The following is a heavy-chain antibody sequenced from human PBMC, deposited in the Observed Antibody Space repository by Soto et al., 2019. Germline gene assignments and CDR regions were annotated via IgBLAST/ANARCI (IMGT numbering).Heavy chain of an antibody. J-gene: IGHJ4*02. CDR3: ARVVHVPDGGGGGGYGGPFAY. CDR1: GFTFSSYA. D-gene: IGHD2-21*01. Sequence: QVQLVESGGGVVQPGRSLRLSCAASGFTFSSYAMHWVRQAPGKGLEWVAVISYDGSNKYYADSVKGRFTISRDNSMNREYLKMNCLGFGDTAVFNCARVVHVPDGGGGGGYGGPFAYGGQGTLVPFSS. V-gene: IGHV3-30-3*01. CDR2: ISYDGSNK.